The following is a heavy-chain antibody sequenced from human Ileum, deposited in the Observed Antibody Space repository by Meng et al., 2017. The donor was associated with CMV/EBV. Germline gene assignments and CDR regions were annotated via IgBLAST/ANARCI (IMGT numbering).Heavy chain of an antibody. CDR2: IRFDGNNK. D-gene: IGHD4-17*01. V-gene: IGHV3-30*02. CDR1: GFNFRGYG. CDR3: VRNHYGDSLDY. J-gene: IGHJ4*02. Sequence: GGSLRLSCAASGFNFRGYGMHWVRQAPGKGLEWVTLIRFDGNNKYYGDSVQGRFTVSRNNSKNTLYLQMNTLTTDDTAVYYYVRNHYGDSLDYWGQGTLVTVSS.